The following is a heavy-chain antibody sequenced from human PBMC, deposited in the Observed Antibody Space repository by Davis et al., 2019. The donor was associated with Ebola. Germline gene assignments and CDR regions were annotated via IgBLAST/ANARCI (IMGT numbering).Heavy chain of an antibody. CDR2: IKSKTDGGTT. J-gene: IGHJ4*02. CDR3: TRTPAAGL. V-gene: IGHV3-15*01. Sequence: GESLKISCAASGFTLSDAWMSWVRQAPGKGLEWVGRIKSKTDGGTTDFTAPVKGRFTISRDESKSTLFLQMNSLKSEDTAVYYCTRTPAAGLWGQGTLVTVSS. D-gene: IGHD6-13*01. CDR1: GFTLSDAW.